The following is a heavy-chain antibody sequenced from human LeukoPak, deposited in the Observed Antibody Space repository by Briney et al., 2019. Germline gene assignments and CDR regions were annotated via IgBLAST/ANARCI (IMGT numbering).Heavy chain of an antibody. J-gene: IGHJ6*04. CDR3: AELGITMIGGV. Sequence: PGGSLRLSCAASGFTFSTYAMSWVRQAPGKGLEWVSSVSGSGGNTHYADSVKGRFTISRDNAKNSLYLQMNSLRAEDTTVYYWAELGITMIGGVWGKGTTVTISS. CDR1: GFTFSTYA. V-gene: IGHV3-23*01. CDR2: VSGSGGNT. D-gene: IGHD3-10*02.